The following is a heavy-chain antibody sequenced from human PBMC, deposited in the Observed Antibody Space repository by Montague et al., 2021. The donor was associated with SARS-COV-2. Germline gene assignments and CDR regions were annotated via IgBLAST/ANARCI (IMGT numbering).Heavy chain of an antibody. CDR1: GGSISSFY. CDR3: ARHYSATLPAVY. Sequence: SETRSLTCTVSGGSISSFYRSWFRQPPGKGLEWIGYISDSGSTNYNPSLTSRVTMSVDTSKNQFSLKVNSVTAADTAVYYCARHYSATLPAVYWGQGTLVTVSS. J-gene: IGHJ4*02. CDR2: ISDSGST. D-gene: IGHD2-15*01. V-gene: IGHV4-59*08.